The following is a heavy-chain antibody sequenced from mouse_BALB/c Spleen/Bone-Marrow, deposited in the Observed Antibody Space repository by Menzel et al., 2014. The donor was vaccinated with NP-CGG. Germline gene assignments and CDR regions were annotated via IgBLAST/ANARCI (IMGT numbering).Heavy chain of an antibody. Sequence: VQLKQSGGGLVQPKGSLKLSCAASGFTFNTYAMNWVRQAPGKGLEWVARIRSKSNNYATYYADSVKDRFTISRDDSQSMLYLQMNNLKTEDTAMYYCVRRDSSGCWFAYWGQGTLVTVSA. CDR1: GFTFNTYA. CDR3: VRRDSSGCWFAY. D-gene: IGHD3-3*01. CDR2: IRSKSNNYAT. J-gene: IGHJ3*01. V-gene: IGHV10-1*02.